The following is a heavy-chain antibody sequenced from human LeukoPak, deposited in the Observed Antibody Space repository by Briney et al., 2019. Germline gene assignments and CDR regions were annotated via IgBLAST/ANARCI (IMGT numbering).Heavy chain of an antibody. CDR1: GGSISTYY. J-gene: IGHJ4*02. CDR2: TYYSGST. Sequence: SETLSLTCTVSGGSISTYYWSWIRQPPGKGLEWIGYTYYSGSTNYNPSLKSRVTMSVDTSKNQFSLKVSSVTAADTAVYFCARGCSSTTCLFDYWGQGTLVTVSS. CDR3: ARGCSSTTCLFDY. D-gene: IGHD2-2*01. V-gene: IGHV4-59*08.